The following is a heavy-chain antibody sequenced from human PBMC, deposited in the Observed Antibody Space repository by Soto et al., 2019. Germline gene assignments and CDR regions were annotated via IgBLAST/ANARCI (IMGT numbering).Heavy chain of an antibody. CDR1: GFTFSSYS. CDR2: ISSSSSYI. V-gene: IGHV3-21*01. J-gene: IGHJ1*01. Sequence: GALRLSCAASGFTFSSYSMNWVRQAPGKGLEWVSSISSSSSYIYYADSVKGRFTISRDNAKNSLYLQMNSLRAEDTAVYYCARDGSNWNDVRVGYFQHWGQGT. CDR3: ARDGSNWNDVRVGYFQH. D-gene: IGHD1-1*01.